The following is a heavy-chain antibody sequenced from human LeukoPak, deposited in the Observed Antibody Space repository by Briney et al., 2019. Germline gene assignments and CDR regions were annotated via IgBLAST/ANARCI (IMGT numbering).Heavy chain of an antibody. Sequence: SETLSLTCTVSGGSISSSSYYWGWIRQPPGKGLEWIGSIYYSGSTYYNPSLKSRVTISVDTSKNQFSLKLSSVTAADTAVYYCACPRIVGAANWGQGTLVTVSS. D-gene: IGHD1-26*01. CDR2: IYYSGST. CDR1: GGSISSSSYY. CDR3: ACPRIVGAAN. J-gene: IGHJ4*02. V-gene: IGHV4-39*01.